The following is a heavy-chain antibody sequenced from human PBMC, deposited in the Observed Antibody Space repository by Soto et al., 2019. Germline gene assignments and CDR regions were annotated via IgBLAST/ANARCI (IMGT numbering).Heavy chain of an antibody. J-gene: IGHJ4*02. Sequence: QITLNESGPTQVKPRQTLTLTCTFSGFSLTTSGVGVGWIRQSPGKAPEWLALIYWDDDKRYSPSLQSRHTLTKDTPKNQVVLTMADLDPADPATYYCAHRVLRTVFGLVTTTAIYFEFWGPGTPVAVSS. CDR2: IYWDDDK. V-gene: IGHV2-5*02. D-gene: IGHD3-3*01. CDR3: AHRVLRTVFGLVTTTAIYFEF. CDR1: GFSLTTSGVG.